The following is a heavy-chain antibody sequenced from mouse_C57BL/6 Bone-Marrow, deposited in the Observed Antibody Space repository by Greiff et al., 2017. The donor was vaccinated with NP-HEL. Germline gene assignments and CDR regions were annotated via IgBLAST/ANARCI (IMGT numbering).Heavy chain of an antibody. CDR1: GYTFTSYW. D-gene: IGHD1-1*01. V-gene: IGHV1-64*01. CDR3: ARDYYGSPWYFDV. CDR2: IHPNSGST. J-gene: IGHJ1*03. Sequence: LQLQQPGAELVKPGASVKLSCKASGYTFTSYWMHWVKQRPGQGLEWIGMIHPNSGSTNYNEKFKSKATLTVDKSSSTAYMQLSSLTSEDSAVYYCARDYYGSPWYFDVWGTGTTVTVSS.